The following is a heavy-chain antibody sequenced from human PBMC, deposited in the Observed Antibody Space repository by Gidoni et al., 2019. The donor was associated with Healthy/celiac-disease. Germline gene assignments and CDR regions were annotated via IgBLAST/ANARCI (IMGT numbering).Heavy chain of an antibody. J-gene: IGHJ3*02. D-gene: IGHD3-22*01. Sequence: QLQLQESGSGLVKPSQTLSLTCAVSGGSISSGGYSRSCIRQPPGKGLEWIGYIYHSGSTYYNPSLKSRVTISVDRSKNQFSLKLSSVTAADTAVYYCARGEGYYDSSGYFSFDAFDIWGQGTMVTVSS. CDR2: IYHSGST. CDR3: ARGEGYYDSSGYFSFDAFDI. V-gene: IGHV4-30-2*01. CDR1: GGSISSGGYS.